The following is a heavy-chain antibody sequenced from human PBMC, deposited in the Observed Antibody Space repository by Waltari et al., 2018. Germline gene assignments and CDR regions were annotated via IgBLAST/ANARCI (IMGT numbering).Heavy chain of an antibody. Sequence: EVQLLESAGGLVQPGGSLRLSCAASGFSFGGYAMGWVRQAPGGGMGGASSISGSGATPFYADSVKGRFTISRDNSKDTFFLQMNSLRAEDSAVYYCAKGSRGYTNYFFDYWGQGALVTVSS. D-gene: IGHD3-22*01. V-gene: IGHV3-23*01. CDR3: AKGSRGYTNYFFDY. J-gene: IGHJ4*02. CDR1: GFSFGGYA. CDR2: ISGSGATP.